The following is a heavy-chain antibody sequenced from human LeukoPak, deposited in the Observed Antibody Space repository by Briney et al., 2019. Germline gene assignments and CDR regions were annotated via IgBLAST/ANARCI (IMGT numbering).Heavy chain of an antibody. CDR1: GGSISSYY. D-gene: IGHD2-21*02. CDR3: ARGPLSLAYCGGDCYPTY. Sequence: NTSETLSLTCTVSGGSISSYYWSWIRQPPGKGLEWLGYIYYSGSTNYNPSLKSRVTISVDTSKNQFSLKLSSVTAADTAVYYCARGPLSLAYCGGDCYPTYWGQGTLVTVSS. J-gene: IGHJ4*02. CDR2: IYYSGST. V-gene: IGHV4-59*01.